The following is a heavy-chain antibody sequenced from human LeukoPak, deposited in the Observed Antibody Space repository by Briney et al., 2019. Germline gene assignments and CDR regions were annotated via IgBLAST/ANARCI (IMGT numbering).Heavy chain of an antibody. V-gene: IGHV4-59*08. D-gene: IGHD6-19*01. CDR1: GDPISSDF. J-gene: IGHJ5*02. Sequence: PSETLSLTCTVSGDPISSDFWTWIRQPPGKGLEWIGYIYYSGRTNYNPSLKSRVTISVDTSRNQFSLKLSSVTAADTAVYYCARPRLAVSGTPWDWFDPWGQGTLVTVSS. CDR3: ARPRLAVSGTPWDWFDP. CDR2: IYYSGRT.